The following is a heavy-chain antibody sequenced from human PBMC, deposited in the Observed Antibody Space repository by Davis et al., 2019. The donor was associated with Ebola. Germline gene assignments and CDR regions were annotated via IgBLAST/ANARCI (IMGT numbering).Heavy chain of an antibody. CDR2: ISAYKGNT. CDR1: GYTFTSYG. CDR3: ARERHYYGSGSYYPN. D-gene: IGHD3-10*01. J-gene: IGHJ4*02. V-gene: IGHV1-18*01. Sequence: ASVKVSCKASGYTFTSYGISWVRQAPGQGLEWMGWISAYKGNTNYAQKLQGRVTMTTDTSTSTAYMELRSLRSDDTAVYYCARERHYYGSGSYYPNWGQGTLVTVSS.